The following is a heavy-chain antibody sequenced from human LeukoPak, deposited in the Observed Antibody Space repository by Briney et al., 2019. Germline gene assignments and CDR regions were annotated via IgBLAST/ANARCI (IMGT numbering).Heavy chain of an antibody. V-gene: IGHV3-30*04. CDR3: ARRAANWGNYYFDY. CDR2: ISHDGSDE. Sequence: GGSLRLSCAASGFTFSTYAMHWVRQAPGKGLQWVAVISHDGSDEYYADSVKGRFTISRDNAKNSLYLQMNSLRAEDTAVYYCARRAANWGNYYFDYWGQGTLVTVSS. J-gene: IGHJ4*02. D-gene: IGHD7-27*01. CDR1: GFTFSTYA.